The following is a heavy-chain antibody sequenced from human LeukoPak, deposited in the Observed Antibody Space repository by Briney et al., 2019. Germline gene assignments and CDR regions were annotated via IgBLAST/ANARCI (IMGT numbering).Heavy chain of an antibody. D-gene: IGHD4-23*01. V-gene: IGHV4-59*01. J-gene: IGHJ4*02. CDR2: IYYSGST. CDR1: GGSTSSYY. CDR3: ARAVYGGNFLGY. Sequence: SETLSLTCPVSGGSTSSYYWSWIRQPPGKGLEWIGYIYYSGSTNYNPSLESRVTISVDTSKNQFSLKLSSVTAADTAVYYCARAVYGGNFLGYWGQGTLVTVSS.